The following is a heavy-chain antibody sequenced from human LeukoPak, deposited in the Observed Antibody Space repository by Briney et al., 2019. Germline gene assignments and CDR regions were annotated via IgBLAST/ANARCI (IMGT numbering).Heavy chain of an antibody. Sequence: SETLSLTCTVSGGSISSYYWSWIRQPPGKGLEWIGYIYYSGSTNYNPSLKSRVTISVDTSKNQFSLKLSSVTAADTAFYYCVRSAAVTGQFDFWGPGTLVTVSS. J-gene: IGHJ4*02. V-gene: IGHV4-59*01. CDR1: GGSISSYY. CDR3: VRSAAVTGQFDF. CDR2: IYYSGST. D-gene: IGHD6-19*01.